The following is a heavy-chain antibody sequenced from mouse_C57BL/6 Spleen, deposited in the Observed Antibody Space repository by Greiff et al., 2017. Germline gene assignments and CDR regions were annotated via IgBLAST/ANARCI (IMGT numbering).Heavy chain of an antibody. D-gene: IGHD1-1*01. J-gene: IGHJ3*01. CDR2: ISSGSSTI. V-gene: IGHV5-17*01. Sequence: EVQRVESGGGLVKPGGSLKLSCAASGFTFSDYGMHWVRQAPEKGLEWVAYISSGSSTIYYADTVKGRFTISRDNAKNTLFLQMTSLRSEDTAMYYCARVGYGSSPAWFAYWGQGTLVTVSA. CDR1: GFTFSDYG. CDR3: ARVGYGSSPAWFAY.